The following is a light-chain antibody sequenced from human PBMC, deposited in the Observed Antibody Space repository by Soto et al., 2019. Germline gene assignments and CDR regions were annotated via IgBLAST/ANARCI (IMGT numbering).Light chain of an antibody. CDR2: TAS. J-gene: IGKJ4*01. Sequence: IQMTQSPSSLSASIGDRVTITCRASQSISTYLNWYQQSPGKAPKLLINTASTLQTGVPSRFRGSGSRTDFTLTIDSLQPEDFATYFCQQSFKTPLTFGGGTKLEI. CDR3: QQSFKTPLT. CDR1: QSISTY. V-gene: IGKV1-39*01.